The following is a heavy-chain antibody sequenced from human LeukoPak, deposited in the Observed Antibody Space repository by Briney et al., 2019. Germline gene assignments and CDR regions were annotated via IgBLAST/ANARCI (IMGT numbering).Heavy chain of an antibody. V-gene: IGHV1-18*01. CDR3: ARDGMTTEDYYYYYGMDV. J-gene: IGHJ6*02. CDR2: ISAYNGNT. Sequence: GASVKVSCKASGYTFTSYGISWVRQAPGQGHEWMGWISAYNGNTNYAQKLQGRVTMTTDTSTSTAYMELRSLRSDDTAVYYCARDGMTTEDYYYYYGMDVWGQGTTVTVSS. D-gene: IGHD4-17*01. CDR1: GYTFTSYG.